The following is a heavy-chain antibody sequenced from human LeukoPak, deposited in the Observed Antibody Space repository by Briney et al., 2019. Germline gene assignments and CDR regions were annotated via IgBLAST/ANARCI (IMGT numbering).Heavy chain of an antibody. V-gene: IGHV3-15*01. Sequence: GGSLRLSCAASGFTFNNAWMSWVRQAPGKGLEWVGRIKRKTDGGTTDYAAPVKGRFTISRDDSKNTLCLQMNGLKTEDTAVYYCTTGGYCSAGSCYSVGYWGQGTLVTVSS. J-gene: IGHJ4*02. CDR2: IKRKTDGGTT. CDR3: TTGGYCSAGSCYSVGY. D-gene: IGHD2-15*01. CDR1: GFTFNNAW.